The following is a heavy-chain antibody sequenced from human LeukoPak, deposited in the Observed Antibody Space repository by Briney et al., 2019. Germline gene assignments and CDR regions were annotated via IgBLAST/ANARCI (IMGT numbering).Heavy chain of an antibody. CDR3: ARSTVNTMIVVVIDDY. J-gene: IGHJ4*02. Sequence: ASVKVSCKASGYIFTAYYMHWVRQAPGQGLEWMGWINPDSGGTNYAQKFQGRVTMTTDTSINTAYMELSRLRSDDTAGYYCARSTVNTMIVVVIDDYWGQGTLVTVSS. V-gene: IGHV1-2*02. CDR1: GYIFTAYY. D-gene: IGHD3-22*01. CDR2: INPDSGGT.